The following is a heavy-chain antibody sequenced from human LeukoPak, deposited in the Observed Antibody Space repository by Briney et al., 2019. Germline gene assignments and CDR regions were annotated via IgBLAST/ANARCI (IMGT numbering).Heavy chain of an antibody. D-gene: IGHD3-22*01. J-gene: IGHJ4*02. Sequence: GASVKVSCKASGYTFTSYYMHWVRQAPGQGLEWMGIINPSGGSTSYAQKFQGRVTMTRDTSTSTVYVELSSLRSEDTAVYYCAREASYGDSSGPYFDYWGQGTLVTVSS. CDR2: INPSGGST. CDR1: GYTFTSYY. V-gene: IGHV1-46*01. CDR3: AREASYGDSSGPYFDY.